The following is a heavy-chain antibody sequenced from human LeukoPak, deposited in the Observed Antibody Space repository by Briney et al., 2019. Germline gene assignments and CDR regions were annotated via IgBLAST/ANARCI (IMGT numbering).Heavy chain of an antibody. V-gene: IGHV4-34*01. D-gene: IGHD2-21*02. CDR2: ITHSGAA. J-gene: IGHJ4*02. CDR3: ARCVVVTAFFDY. CDR1: AGSFSGYY. Sequence: SETLSLTCAIYAGSFSGYYWCWIRQPPNRGLEWIGEITHSGAANYNPSLRSRVTISEDTSKNQFSLILNSVTAADTAVYYCARCVVVTAFFDYWGQGTLVTVSS.